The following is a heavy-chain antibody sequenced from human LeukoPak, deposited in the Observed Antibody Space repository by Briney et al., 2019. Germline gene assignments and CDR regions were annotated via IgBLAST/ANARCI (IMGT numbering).Heavy chain of an antibody. D-gene: IGHD5-18*01. CDR3: VRYGDY. J-gene: IGHJ4*02. Sequence: SETLSLTCAVYGGSFSGYYWSWIRQPPGKGLEWIGEINHSGSTNYNPSLKSRVTISVDTSKNQFSLKLTSVTAADTAVYYCVRYGDYWGQGTLVTVSS. V-gene: IGHV4-34*01. CDR2: INHSGST. CDR1: GGSFSGYY.